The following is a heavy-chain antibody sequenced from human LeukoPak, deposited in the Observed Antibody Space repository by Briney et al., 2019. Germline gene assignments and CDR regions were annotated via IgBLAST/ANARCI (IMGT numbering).Heavy chain of an antibody. V-gene: IGHV3-23*01. CDR3: AKYGGYSSSFGRYY. J-gene: IGHJ4*02. CDR1: GFTFSSYA. Sequence: PGGSLRLSCAASGFTFSSYAMSWVRQAPGKGLEWVSAISGSGGSTYYADSVKGRFTISRDNSKNTLYLQMNSLRAEDTAVYYCAKYGGYSSSFGRYYWGQGTLVTVSS. CDR2: ISGSGGST. D-gene: IGHD6-6*01.